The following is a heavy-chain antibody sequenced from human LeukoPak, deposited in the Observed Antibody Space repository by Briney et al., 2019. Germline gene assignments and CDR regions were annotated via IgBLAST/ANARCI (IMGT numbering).Heavy chain of an antibody. D-gene: IGHD3-22*01. Sequence: SETLSLTCTVSGGSISGYYWSWIRQPPGKGLEWIGHIYSSGSTKYNPSLKSRVTISVDTSKNQFSLKLSSVTAADTAVYYCARNYDSSSYTAFGYWGRGTLLTVSS. CDR1: GGSISGYY. J-gene: IGHJ4*02. V-gene: IGHV4-59*01. CDR2: IYSSGST. CDR3: ARNYDSSSYTAFGY.